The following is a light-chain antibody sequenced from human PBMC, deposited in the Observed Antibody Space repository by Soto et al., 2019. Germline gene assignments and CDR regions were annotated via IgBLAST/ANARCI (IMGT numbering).Light chain of an antibody. V-gene: IGKV3-20*01. CDR2: GAS. CDR1: QTVSSNY. J-gene: IGKJ5*01. Sequence: EVVLTQSPATLSLSPGEGATLSCRASQTVSSNYLAWCQQRPGQAPRLLIYGASTRAAGIPDRFSGSGSGTDFTLTITRLEPEDSAVYFCQQYTGPPTTFGQGTRLEIK. CDR3: QQYTGPPTT.